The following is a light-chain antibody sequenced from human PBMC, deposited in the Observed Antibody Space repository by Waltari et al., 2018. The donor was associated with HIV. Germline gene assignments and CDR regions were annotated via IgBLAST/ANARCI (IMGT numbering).Light chain of an antibody. CDR2: EAS. V-gene: IGLV2-23*01. Sequence: ASVSGSPGQSITISCTGTSSDVGSYNLVSWYQYHPGNPPKLMIYEASKRPSGVSNRFSGSKSGNTASLTISGLQAEDEADYYCCSYAGSSTLVFGGGTKLTVL. CDR3: CSYAGSSTLV. CDR1: SSDVGSYNL. J-gene: IGLJ3*02.